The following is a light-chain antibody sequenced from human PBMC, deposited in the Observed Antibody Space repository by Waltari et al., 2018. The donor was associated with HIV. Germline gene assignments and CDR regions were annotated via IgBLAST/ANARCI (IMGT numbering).Light chain of an antibody. CDR1: QGINHY. CDR2: DAS. Sequence: DIQMTQSPSSLSASVGDRVTITCRATQGINHYLAWFQQKPGQAPKSQIYDASTLQSGVPSRFSGSGSGTDFTLTISSLQPEDFATYYCQQYDHYPIAFGQGTRLEI. V-gene: IGKV1-16*01. J-gene: IGKJ5*01. CDR3: QQYDHYPIA.